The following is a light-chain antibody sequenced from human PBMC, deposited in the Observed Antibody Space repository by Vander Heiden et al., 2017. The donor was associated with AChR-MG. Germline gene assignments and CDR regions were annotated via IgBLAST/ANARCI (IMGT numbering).Light chain of an antibody. CDR2: KTS. CDR3: QQSFSTPLT. CDR1: QTISNY. J-gene: IGKJ4*01. Sequence: DIQMTQSPSSLSASVGDRVSITCRASQTISNYLNWYQQRPVKAPNLVISKTSRLERGVPSRFSGFRSGTDFTLTIDNLQPEDFALYFCQQSFSTPLTFGGGTKVEIK. V-gene: IGKV1-39*01.